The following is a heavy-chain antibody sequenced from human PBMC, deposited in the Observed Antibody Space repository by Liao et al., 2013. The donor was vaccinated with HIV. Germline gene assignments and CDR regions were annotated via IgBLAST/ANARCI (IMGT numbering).Heavy chain of an antibody. Sequence: QVQLQEAGPGLVKPSETLSLTCTVPGGSIRNYYWSWIRQSPGKGLEWIGYIYHSGKSNVNPSLKSRVAMSVDTSKDQLSLRLTSVTAADAAVYYCARGIPNGPQDYYYYYMDVWGERDHGHRLL. CDR3: ARGIPNGPQDYYYYYMDV. CDR2: IYHSGKS. V-gene: IGHV4-59*13. CDR1: GGSIRNYY. J-gene: IGHJ6*03. D-gene: IGHD2-2*02.